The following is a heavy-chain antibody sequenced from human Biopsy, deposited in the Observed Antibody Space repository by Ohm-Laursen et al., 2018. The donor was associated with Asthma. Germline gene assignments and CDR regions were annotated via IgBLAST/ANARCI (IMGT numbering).Heavy chain of an antibody. Sequence: SLRLSCAAAGFTFRHFGMHWVRQAPGKGLDWVAVISFDGTNRNYTDSVKGRFTISRDNSRNTLHLEMNSLRAEDTAVYFCAKEVFPGWELRRGPDSWGQGTLVTVSS. CDR3: AKEVFPGWELRRGPDS. CDR1: GFTFRHFG. V-gene: IGHV3-30*18. D-gene: IGHD1-26*01. J-gene: IGHJ4*02. CDR2: ISFDGTNR.